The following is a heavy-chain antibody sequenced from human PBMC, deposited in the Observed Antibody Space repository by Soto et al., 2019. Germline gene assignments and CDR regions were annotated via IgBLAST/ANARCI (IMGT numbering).Heavy chain of an antibody. V-gene: IGHV4-4*07. J-gene: IGHJ4*02. Sequence: ESLSLACGVSGVSIKSYWWSWIRQPAGKGLEWIGRVYSSGTTDYNPSLNSRATLSVETSKNQFSLKLSSVTAADTAVYYCARDIGSYAYGEGYWGQGIQVTVYS. CDR2: VYSSGTT. CDR3: ARDIGSYAYGEGY. D-gene: IGHD3-10*01. CDR1: GVSIKSYW.